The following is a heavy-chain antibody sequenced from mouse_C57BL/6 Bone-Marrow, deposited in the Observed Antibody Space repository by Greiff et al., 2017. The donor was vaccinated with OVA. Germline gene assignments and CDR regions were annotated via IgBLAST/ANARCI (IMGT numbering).Heavy chain of an antibody. V-gene: IGHV5-15*01. CDR1: GFTFSDYG. Sequence: EVMLVESGGGLVQPGGSLKLSCAASGFTFSDYGMAWVRQAPRKGPEWVAFISNLAYSIYYADTVTGRFTISRENAKNTLYLEMSSLRSEDTAMYYCARHITTVVARYFDVWGTGTTVTVSS. CDR2: ISNLAYSI. CDR3: ARHITTVVARYFDV. D-gene: IGHD1-1*01. J-gene: IGHJ1*03.